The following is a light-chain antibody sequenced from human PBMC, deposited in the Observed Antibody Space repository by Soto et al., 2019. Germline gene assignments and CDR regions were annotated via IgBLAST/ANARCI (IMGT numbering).Light chain of an antibody. V-gene: IGKV1-39*01. J-gene: IGKJ4*01. CDR3: QQSISAPLT. CDR1: QSISSY. Sequence: DIQMTQSPSSLSASVGDRVTITCRASQSISSYLNWYQQKPGKAPKLLIYAASSLQSGVPSRFSGSGSGTDFTLTIAGPQPEDSASYFCQQSISAPLTFGGGTKVEIK. CDR2: AAS.